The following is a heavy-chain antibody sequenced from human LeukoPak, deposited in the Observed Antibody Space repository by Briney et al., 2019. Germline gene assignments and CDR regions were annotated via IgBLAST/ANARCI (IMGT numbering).Heavy chain of an antibody. CDR2: INWNGGST. CDR3: ARDSRAYWFDP. Sequence: GGSLRLSCAASGFTFDDYGMSWVRQAPGKGLEWVSGINWNGGSTGYADPVKGRFTISRDNAKNSLYLQMNSLRAEDTALYHCARDSRAYWFDPWGQGTLVTVSS. D-gene: IGHD2/OR15-2a*01. J-gene: IGHJ5*02. CDR1: GFTFDDYG. V-gene: IGHV3-20*01.